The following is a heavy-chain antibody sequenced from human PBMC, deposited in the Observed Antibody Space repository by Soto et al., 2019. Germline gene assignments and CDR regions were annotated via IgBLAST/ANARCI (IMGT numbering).Heavy chain of an antibody. CDR2: ISYDGSNK. CDR1: GFTFSSYG. V-gene: IGHV3-30*18. CDR3: AKVQQLVPYYYYGMDV. D-gene: IGHD6-6*01. J-gene: IGHJ6*01. Sequence: QVQLVESGGGVVQPGRSLRLSCAASGFTFSSYGMHWVRQAPGKGLEWVAVISYDGSNKYYADSVKGRFTISRDNSKNTLYLQMNSLRAEDTAVYYCAKVQQLVPYYYYGMDVW.